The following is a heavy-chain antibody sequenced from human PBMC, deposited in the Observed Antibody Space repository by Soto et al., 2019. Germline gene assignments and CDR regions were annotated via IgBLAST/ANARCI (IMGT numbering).Heavy chain of an antibody. D-gene: IGHD2-21*01. Sequence: EVQLVESGGGLVQPGGSLRLSCAASGFTFSTYWMTWVRQAPGKGLEWVANLNEDGSDTYYVDSVKCRFTISRDNAKNSLYLQMNSLRGEDTAVYYCARRSPYGGDRTLFDYWGQGTLVTVSS. CDR1: GFTFSTYW. J-gene: IGHJ4*02. V-gene: IGHV3-7*01. CDR2: LNEDGSDT. CDR3: ARRSPYGGDRTLFDY.